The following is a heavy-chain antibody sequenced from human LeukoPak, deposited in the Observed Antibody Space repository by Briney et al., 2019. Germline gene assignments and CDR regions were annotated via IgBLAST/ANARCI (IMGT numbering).Heavy chain of an antibody. D-gene: IGHD3-22*01. Sequence: GASVKVSCKASGYTFTGYYMHWVRQAPGQGLEWMGWINPNSGGTNYAQKFQGRVTMTRDTSISTAYMELSRLRSDDTAVYYCARDLDSSGYLRRDDAFDIWGQGTMVTVSS. CDR2: INPNSGGT. V-gene: IGHV1-2*02. CDR1: GYTFTGYY. J-gene: IGHJ3*02. CDR3: ARDLDSSGYLRRDDAFDI.